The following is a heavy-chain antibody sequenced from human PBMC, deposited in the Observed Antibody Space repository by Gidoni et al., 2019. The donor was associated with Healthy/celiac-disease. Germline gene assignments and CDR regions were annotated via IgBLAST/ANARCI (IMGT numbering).Heavy chain of an antibody. CDR3: AREMAMGSWYFDY. Sequence: QVQLVQSGAAVKKPGSSVKVSCNASGGTFSSYAISWVRQDPGQGLEWMGVIIPMFGTANYAQKFQGRVTITADESTSTAYMELSSLRSEETAVYYCAREMAMGSWYFDYWGQGTLVTVSS. CDR2: IIPMFGTA. CDR1: GGTFSSYA. V-gene: IGHV1-69*01. D-gene: IGHD5-18*01. J-gene: IGHJ4*02.